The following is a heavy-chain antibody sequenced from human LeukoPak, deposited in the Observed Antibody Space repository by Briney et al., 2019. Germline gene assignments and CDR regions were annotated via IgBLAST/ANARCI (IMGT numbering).Heavy chain of an antibody. J-gene: IGHJ4*02. CDR1: GGSISSYY. D-gene: IGHD6-13*01. V-gene: IGHV4-4*07. Sequence: SETLSLTCTVSGGSISSYYWSWIRQPAGKGLEWIGRIYTSGSTNYNPSLKSRVTMSVDTSKNQFSLKLSSVTAADTAVYCCATSGYSSSCPDYWGQGTLVTVSS. CDR2: IYTSGST. CDR3: ATSGYSSSCPDY.